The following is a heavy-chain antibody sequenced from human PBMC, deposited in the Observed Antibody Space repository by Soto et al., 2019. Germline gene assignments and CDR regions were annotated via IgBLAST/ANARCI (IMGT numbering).Heavy chain of an antibody. Sequence: TVGSLRLSCVASGFSFSSYEMNWVRQAPGKGLEWVSAIGDGGDTTYYADSVKGRFTISRDNSKNTLYLQVDSLRAEDTAVYYCAKNRGIIMIVESWGQGTLVTVSS. CDR1: GFSFSSYE. CDR3: AKNRGIIMIVES. V-gene: IGHV3-23*01. D-gene: IGHD3-22*01. CDR2: IGDGGDTT. J-gene: IGHJ4*02.